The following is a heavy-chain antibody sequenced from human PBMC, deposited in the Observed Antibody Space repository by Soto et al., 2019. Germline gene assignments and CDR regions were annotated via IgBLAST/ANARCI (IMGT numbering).Heavy chain of an antibody. Sequence: GSLRLSCAASGFTFSSYEMNWVRQAPGKGLEWVSYISSSGSTIYYADSVKGRFTISRDNAKNSLYLQMNSLRAEDTAVYYCARDSRPEVGYCSSTSCYTVFVDYWGQGTLVTVSS. D-gene: IGHD2-2*02. CDR1: GFTFSSYE. J-gene: IGHJ4*02. CDR3: ARDSRPEVGYCSSTSCYTVFVDY. V-gene: IGHV3-48*03. CDR2: ISSSGSTI.